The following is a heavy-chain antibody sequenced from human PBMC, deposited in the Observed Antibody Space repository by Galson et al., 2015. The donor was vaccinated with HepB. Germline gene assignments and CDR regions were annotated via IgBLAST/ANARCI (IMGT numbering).Heavy chain of an antibody. CDR3: AKDPSGDTVYYFDY. CDR2: ISGSGGST. J-gene: IGHJ4*02. CDR1: GFTFSNYV. Sequence: SLRLSCAASGFTFSNYVMTWVRQAPGKGLEWVSAISGSGGSTYYADSVKGRFSISRDNSKNPLYLQMNSLRAEDTAVYYCAKDPSGDTVYYFDYWGQGTLVTVSS. D-gene: IGHD1-14*01. V-gene: IGHV3-23*01.